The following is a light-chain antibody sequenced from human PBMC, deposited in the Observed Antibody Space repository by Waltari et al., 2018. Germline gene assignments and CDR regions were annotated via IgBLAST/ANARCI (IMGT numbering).Light chain of an antibody. V-gene: IGLV4-69*01. Sequence: LVLTQSPSASASLVASVKLTCTLSSGYSSNVIAWLQQQPGKGPRYLMKVNSDGSHRKGDDIPDRFSASNSGTECYLTISSLQSEDEADYYCQTGGHGTWVFGGGTKLTVL. CDR3: QTGGHGTWV. J-gene: IGLJ3*02. CDR1: SGYSSNV. CDR2: VNSDGSH.